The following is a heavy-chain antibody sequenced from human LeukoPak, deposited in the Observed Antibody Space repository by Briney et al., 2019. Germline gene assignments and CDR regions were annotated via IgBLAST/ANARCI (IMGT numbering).Heavy chain of an antibody. CDR3: ARANSYDSSGHYYEFGY. Sequence: SETLSLTCTVSGGSISSYYWSWIRQPPGKGLEWIGNIYYSGSTNYNPSLKSRVTMSVDTSKNQFSLKLTSVTAADTAVYYCARANSYDSSGHYYEFGYWGQGTLVTVSS. CDR1: GGSISSYY. J-gene: IGHJ4*02. CDR2: IYYSGST. D-gene: IGHD3-22*01. V-gene: IGHV4-59*12.